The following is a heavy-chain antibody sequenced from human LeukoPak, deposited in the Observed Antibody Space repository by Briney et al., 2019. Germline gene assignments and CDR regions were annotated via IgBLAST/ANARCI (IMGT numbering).Heavy chain of an antibody. CDR1: GYTFTSYS. CDR3: ARNSHGYSSAWLQFNFDY. J-gene: IGHJ4*02. D-gene: IGHD6-19*01. CDR2: INTYNGNT. V-gene: IGHV1-18*01. Sequence: ASVKVSCKASGYTFTSYSITWVRQAPGQGLEWMGWINTYNGNTNYVEKLQGRVTMTTDTSTSTAYMELRSLRSDGTAVYYCARNSHGYSSAWLQFNFDYWGQGTLVTVSS.